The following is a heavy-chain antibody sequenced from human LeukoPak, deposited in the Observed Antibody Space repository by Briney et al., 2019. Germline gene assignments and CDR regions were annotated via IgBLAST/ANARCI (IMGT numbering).Heavy chain of an antibody. V-gene: IGHV4-30-4*01. Sequence: SETLSLTCTVYGGSISSGDYYWSWIRQPPGKGLEWIGYIYYSGSTYYNPSLKSRVTISVDTSKNQFSLKLSSVTAADTAVYYCARGHGTMVRGARWFDPWGQGTLVTVSS. CDR3: ARGHGTMVRGARWFDP. CDR2: IYYSGST. J-gene: IGHJ5*02. CDR1: GGSISSGDYY. D-gene: IGHD3-10*01.